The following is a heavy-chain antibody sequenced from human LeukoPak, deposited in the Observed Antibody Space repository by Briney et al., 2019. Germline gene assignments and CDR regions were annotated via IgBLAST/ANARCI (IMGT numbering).Heavy chain of an antibody. CDR3: ARADPIVGDAFDI. J-gene: IGHJ3*02. CDR2: ISSSSSYI. Sequence: GGSLRLSCAASGFTFSSYSMNWVRQAPGKGLEWVSSISSSSSYIYYADSVKGRFTISRDNAKNSLYLQMNSLRAEDTAVYYCARADPIVGDAFDIWGQGTMVTVSS. D-gene: IGHD1-26*01. V-gene: IGHV3-21*01. CDR1: GFTFSSYS.